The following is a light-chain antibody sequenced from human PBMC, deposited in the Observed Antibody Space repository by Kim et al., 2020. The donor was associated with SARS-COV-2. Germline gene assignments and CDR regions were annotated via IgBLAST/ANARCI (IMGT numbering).Light chain of an antibody. CDR2: KAS. J-gene: IGKJ1*01. CDR3: QHPTA. V-gene: IGKV1-5*03. Sequence: SSLSASVGDRVTITCRASQSISFWLAWYQQKPGKVPKLLIYKASTLESGVPSRFSGSGAGTEFTLTISSLQPEDFATYYCQHPTAFGRGTKVDIK. CDR1: QSISFW.